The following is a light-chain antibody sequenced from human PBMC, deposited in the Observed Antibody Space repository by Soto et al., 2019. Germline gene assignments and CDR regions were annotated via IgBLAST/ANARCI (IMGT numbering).Light chain of an antibody. CDR1: SSDVGGYNY. J-gene: IGLJ1*01. CDR2: EVS. CDR3: SSYAGSNNFV. Sequence: QSVLTQPPSASGSPGQSVTISCSGTSSDVGGYNYVSWHQQHPGKAPKLMIYEVSKRLSGVPDRFSGSKSGNTASLIVSGLQAEDEADYYCSSYAGSNNFVFGTGTKLTVL. V-gene: IGLV2-8*01.